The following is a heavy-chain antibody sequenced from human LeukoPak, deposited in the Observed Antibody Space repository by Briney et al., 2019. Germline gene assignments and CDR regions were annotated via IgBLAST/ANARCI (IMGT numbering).Heavy chain of an antibody. CDR3: ARGPLEYCSGGSCYSGRNWFDP. CDR2: INPNSGDT. J-gene: IGHJ5*02. Sequence: ASVKVSCKASGYTFTGYYIHWLRQAPGHGLEWMGWINPNSGDTNYAQKFQGRVTMTRDTSISTAYMDLRRLKSDDTAVYFCARGPLEYCSGGSCYSGRNWFDPWGQGTLVTVSS. CDR1: GYTFTGYY. V-gene: IGHV1-2*02. D-gene: IGHD2-15*01.